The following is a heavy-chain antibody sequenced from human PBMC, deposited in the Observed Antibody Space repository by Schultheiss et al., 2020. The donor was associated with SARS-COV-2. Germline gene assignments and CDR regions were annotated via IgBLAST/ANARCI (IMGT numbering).Heavy chain of an antibody. CDR3: VKEGEEMGTS. CDR2: IKQDGSVE. J-gene: IGHJ4*02. Sequence: GESLKISCSASGFTFSNYAMHWVRQAPGKGLQWVANIKQDGSVEHYVDSVRGRFIISRDNAKNSLDLQMNSLRVDDTAVYYCVKEGEEMGTSWGQGTLVTVSS. V-gene: IGHV3-7*03. D-gene: IGHD1-1*01. CDR1: GFTFSNYA.